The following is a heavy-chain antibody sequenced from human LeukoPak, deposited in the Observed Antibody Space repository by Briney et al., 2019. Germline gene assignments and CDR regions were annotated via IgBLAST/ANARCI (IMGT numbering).Heavy chain of an antibody. Sequence: SETLSLTCTVSGGSISSYYWSWIRQPAGKGLEWIGRIYTSGSTNYNPSLKSRVTMSVDTSKNQFSLKLSSVTAADPAVYSCARDSEDYYYGSGSYFDYWVQGTLVTGSS. CDR3: ARDSEDYYYGSGSYFDY. CDR1: GGSISSYY. CDR2: IYTSGST. D-gene: IGHD3-10*01. J-gene: IGHJ4*02. V-gene: IGHV4-4*07.